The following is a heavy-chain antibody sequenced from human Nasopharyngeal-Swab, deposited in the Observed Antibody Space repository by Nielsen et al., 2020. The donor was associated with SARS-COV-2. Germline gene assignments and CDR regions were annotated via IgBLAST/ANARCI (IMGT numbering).Heavy chain of an antibody. V-gene: IGHV7-4-1*02. CDR1: GYTFTSYA. J-gene: IGHJ1*01. D-gene: IGHD6-6*01. CDR3: ARESYSSSGSEYFQH. Sequence: ASVNVSCKASGYTFTSYAMNLVRQAPGQGLEWMGWINTNTGNPTYAQGFTGRFVFSLDTSVSTAYLQISSLKAEDTAVYYCARESYSSSGSEYFQHWGQGILVTVSS. CDR2: INTNTGNP.